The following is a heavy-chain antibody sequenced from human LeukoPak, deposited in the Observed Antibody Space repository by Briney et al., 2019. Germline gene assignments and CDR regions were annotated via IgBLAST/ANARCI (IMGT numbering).Heavy chain of an antibody. CDR2: IYHSAST. V-gene: IGHV4-38-2*01. J-gene: IGHJ4*02. D-gene: IGHD7-27*01. CDR1: GYSISSGYY. CDR3: ASPGVGTGDGTRFDY. Sequence: SETLSLTCAVSGYSISSGYYWGWIRQPPGKGLEWIGSIYHSASTYYNPSLKSRVTISVDTPKTQFSLKLSSVTAADTAVYYCASPGVGTGDGTRFDYWGQGTLVTVSS.